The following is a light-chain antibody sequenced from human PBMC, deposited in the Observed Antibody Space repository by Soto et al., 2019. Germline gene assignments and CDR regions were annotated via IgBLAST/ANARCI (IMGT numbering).Light chain of an antibody. CDR3: ASYTIKTTYV. CDR2: EVS. V-gene: IGLV2-14*01. J-gene: IGLJ1*01. Sequence: QSVLTQPASVSGSPGQSITISCTGTNVDVGGYNYVSWYQHHPGKAPKLLIFEVSNRPSGVSNRFSGSKSGNTASLTISGLQSEDEADYYCASYTIKTTYVFGSGTNVTVL. CDR1: NVDVGGYNY.